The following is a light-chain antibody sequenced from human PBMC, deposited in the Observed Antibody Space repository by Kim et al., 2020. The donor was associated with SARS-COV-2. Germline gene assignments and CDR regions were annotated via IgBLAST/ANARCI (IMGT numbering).Light chain of an antibody. CDR2: KAS. Sequence: SVGDSVTITCRASQRISSWLAWYQQEPGKAPKLLIYKASSLESGVPSRFSGSGSGTEFTLTISSLQPDDFATYYCQQYNSYSTWTFGQGTKVDIK. CDR1: QRISSW. J-gene: IGKJ1*01. CDR3: QQYNSYSTWT. V-gene: IGKV1-5*03.